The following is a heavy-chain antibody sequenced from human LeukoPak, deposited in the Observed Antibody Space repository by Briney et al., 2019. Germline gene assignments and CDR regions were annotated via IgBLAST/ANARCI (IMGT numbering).Heavy chain of an antibody. CDR3: ARDKGTRSLDH. CDR1: GFTFSSYW. D-gene: IGHD1-14*01. V-gene: IGHV3-74*01. Sequence: PGGSLRLSCAASGFTFSSYWMNWVRQAPGKGLVWVSRIASDGSSTTYADSVKGRFSISRDNAKNTLYLQMNSLRVEDTAVYYCARDKGTRSLDHWGQGTLVTVSS. J-gene: IGHJ4*02. CDR2: IASDGSST.